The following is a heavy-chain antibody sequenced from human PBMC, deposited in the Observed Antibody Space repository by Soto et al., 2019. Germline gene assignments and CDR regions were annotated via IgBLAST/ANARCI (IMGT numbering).Heavy chain of an antibody. J-gene: IGHJ6*02. CDR2: IIPIFGTA. V-gene: IGHV1-69*01. CDR3: AREYSSSAYYYYGMDV. Sequence: QVQLVQSGAEVKKPGSSVKVSCKASGGTFSSYAISWVRQAPGQGLEWTGGIIPIFGTANYAQKFQGRVTITADESTSTAYMELSSLRSEDTAVYYCAREYSSSAYYYYGMDVWGQGTTVTVSS. CDR1: GGTFSSYA. D-gene: IGHD6-6*01.